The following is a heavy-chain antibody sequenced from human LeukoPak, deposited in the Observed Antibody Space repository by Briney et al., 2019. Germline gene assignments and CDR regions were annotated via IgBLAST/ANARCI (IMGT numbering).Heavy chain of an antibody. D-gene: IGHD4-17*01. V-gene: IGHV4-39*01. CDR1: GGSISSSSYY. Sequence: SETLSLTCTVSGGSISSSSYYWGWIRQPPGKGLEWIGSIYYSGSTYYNPSLKSRVTISVDTSKNQFSLKLSSVTAADTAVYYCARRGLYGDFERYWGQGALVTVSS. CDR3: ARRGLYGDFERY. CDR2: IYYSGST. J-gene: IGHJ4*02.